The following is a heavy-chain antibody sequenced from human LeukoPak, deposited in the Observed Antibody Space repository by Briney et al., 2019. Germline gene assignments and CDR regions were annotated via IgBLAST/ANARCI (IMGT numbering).Heavy chain of an antibody. J-gene: IGHJ4*02. CDR1: GFTFSSYW. D-gene: IGHD4-23*01. Sequence: GGSLRLSCAASGFTFSSYWMNWVRQAPGKGLVWVSRIASDGSSTTYADSVKGRFSISRDNAKNTLYLQMNSLRVEDTAVYYCARGRPHGNDYWGQGTLGTVYS. CDR2: IASDGSST. CDR3: ARGRPHGNDY. V-gene: IGHV3-74*01.